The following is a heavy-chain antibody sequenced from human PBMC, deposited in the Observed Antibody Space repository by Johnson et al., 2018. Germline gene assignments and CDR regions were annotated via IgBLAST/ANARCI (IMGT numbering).Heavy chain of an antibody. V-gene: IGHV3-30*03. CDR2: ISYDGKNK. J-gene: IGHJ4*02. CDR1: GFAFHTYA. D-gene: IGHD2-8*01. Sequence: VQLVQSGGGVVQPGGSLRLSCIASGFAFHTYAIHWFRQSPGKGLEWVAVISYDGKNKIYGDSVKGRFTISRDDSFNTLYLHMDSLRAEDTAIYYCARGDGYCTTSTCPPAAYWGQGTLVTVSS. CDR3: ARGDGYCTTSTCPPAAY.